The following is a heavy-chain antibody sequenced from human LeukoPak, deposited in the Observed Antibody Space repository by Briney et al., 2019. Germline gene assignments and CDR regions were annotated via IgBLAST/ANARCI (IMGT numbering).Heavy chain of an antibody. V-gene: IGHV1-69*01. CDR2: IIPIFGTA. D-gene: IGHD6-19*01. CDR3: ARARSGWYLDY. Sequence: AASVKVSCKASGGTFSSYAITWVRQAPGQGLEWMGGIIPIFGTANYAQKFQGRVTITADESTSTAYMELSSLRSEDTAVYYCARARSGWYLDYWGQGTLVTVSS. CDR1: GGTFSSYA. J-gene: IGHJ4*02.